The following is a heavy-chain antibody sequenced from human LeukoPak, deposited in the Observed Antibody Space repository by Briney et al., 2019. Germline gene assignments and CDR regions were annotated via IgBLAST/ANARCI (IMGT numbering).Heavy chain of an antibody. J-gene: IGHJ4*02. D-gene: IGHD6-19*01. V-gene: IGHV4-59*01. CDR3: ASWIKYSSGWYTPDY. Sequence: SETLSLTCTVYGGSISSYYWSWNRQPPGKGLEWIGYIYYSGSTNYNPSLKSRVTISVDTSKNQFSLKLSSVTAADTAVYYCASWIKYSSGWYTPDYWGQGTLVTVSS. CDR1: GGSISSYY. CDR2: IYYSGST.